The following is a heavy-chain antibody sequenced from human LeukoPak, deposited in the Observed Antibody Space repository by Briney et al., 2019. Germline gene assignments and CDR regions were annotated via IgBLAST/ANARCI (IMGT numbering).Heavy chain of an antibody. D-gene: IGHD2-15*01. CDR1: GGSISSYY. CDR2: IYYSGST. V-gene: IGHV4-59*01. Sequence: SETLSLTYTVSGGSISSYYWSWIRQPPGKGLEWIGYIYYSGSTNYNPSLKSRVTISVDTSKNQFSLKLSSVTAADTAVYYCARGFVADTLNWFDPWGQGTLVTVSS. CDR3: ARGFVADTLNWFDP. J-gene: IGHJ5*02.